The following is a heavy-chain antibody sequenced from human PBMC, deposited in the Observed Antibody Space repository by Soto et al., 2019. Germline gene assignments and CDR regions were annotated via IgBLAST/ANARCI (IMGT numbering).Heavy chain of an antibody. D-gene: IGHD6-25*01. Sequence: SETLSLTCAVSGGSISSGGYSWSWIRQPPGKGLEWIGYIYHSGSTYYNPSLKSRVTISVDRSKNQFSLKLSSVTAADTAVYYCARSFTATFGSWFDPWGQGTLVTVSS. J-gene: IGHJ5*02. CDR3: ARSFTATFGSWFDP. V-gene: IGHV4-30-2*01. CDR2: IYHSGST. CDR1: GGSISSGGYS.